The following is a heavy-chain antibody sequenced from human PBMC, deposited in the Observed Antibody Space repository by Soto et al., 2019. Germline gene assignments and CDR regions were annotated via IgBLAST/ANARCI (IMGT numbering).Heavy chain of an antibody. Sequence: QVQLVQSGAEVKKPGASVKVSCKASGYTFTSYGIIWVRQAPGQGLEWMGWISAYNGNTNYAQKLQGRVTMTTDTSTSTAKMELRCLKADDTDMYYCAREGGLRWFGELGYYCDYWGQGTLVTVSS. CDR1: GYTFTSYG. V-gene: IGHV1-18*01. CDR3: AREGGLRWFGELGYYCDY. D-gene: IGHD3-10*01. J-gene: IGHJ4*02. CDR2: ISAYNGNT.